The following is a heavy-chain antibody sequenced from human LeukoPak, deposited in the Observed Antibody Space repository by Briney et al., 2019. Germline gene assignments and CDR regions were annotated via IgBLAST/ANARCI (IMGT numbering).Heavy chain of an antibody. CDR3: ARGPYDFWSGNNWFDP. V-gene: IGHV4-34*01. Sequence: PSETLSLTCAVYGGSFCGYYWSWIRQPPGKGLEWIGEINHSGSTNYNPSLKSRVTISVDTSKNQFSLKLSSVTAADTAVYYCARGPYDFWSGNNWFDPWGQGTLVTVSS. CDR2: INHSGST. CDR1: GGSFCGYY. J-gene: IGHJ5*02. D-gene: IGHD3-3*01.